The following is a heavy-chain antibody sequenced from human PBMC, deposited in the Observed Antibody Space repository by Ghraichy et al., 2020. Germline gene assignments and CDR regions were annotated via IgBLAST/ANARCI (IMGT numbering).Heavy chain of an antibody. J-gene: IGHJ4*02. V-gene: IGHV3-23*01. CDR3: AKTYDFWSFDY. CDR1: GFTFSSYA. CDR2: ISDSGVST. D-gene: IGHD3-3*01. Sequence: GESLNISCAASGFTFSSYAMSWVRQAPGKGLEWVSAISDSGVSTFYADSVKGRFTISRDNSKNTLYLHMSSLRAEDTAVYYCAKTYDFWSFDYWGQGTLVTVSS.